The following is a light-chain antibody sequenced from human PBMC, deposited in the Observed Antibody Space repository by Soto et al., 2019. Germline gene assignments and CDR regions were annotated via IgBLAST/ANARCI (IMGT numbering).Light chain of an antibody. V-gene: IGLV1-40*01. J-gene: IGLJ3*02. CDR1: SSNIGAAYD. CDR3: QSHKSSLSGWV. CDR2: GNN. Sequence: QSVLTQPPSVSGAPGQKVTISCTRSSSNIGAAYDVHWYQHLPGTAPKLLISGNNNRPSGVPDRSSGSKSGTSASLAITGLPAEDEADYYCQSHKSSLSGWVFGGGTKLTVL.